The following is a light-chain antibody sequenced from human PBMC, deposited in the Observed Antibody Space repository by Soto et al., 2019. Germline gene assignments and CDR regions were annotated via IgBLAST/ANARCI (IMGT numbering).Light chain of an antibody. Sequence: EIVLTQSPGTLSLSPGERVTLSCRASQSVHNNYLAWYQQKPGQAPRLLIYGASTRATGISDRFSGSGSGTDFTLTISRLEPEDVGEFYCHLYNRSPYNFGQGTKLEIK. CDR2: GAS. CDR1: QSVHNNY. V-gene: IGKV3-20*01. CDR3: HLYNRSPYN. J-gene: IGKJ2*01.